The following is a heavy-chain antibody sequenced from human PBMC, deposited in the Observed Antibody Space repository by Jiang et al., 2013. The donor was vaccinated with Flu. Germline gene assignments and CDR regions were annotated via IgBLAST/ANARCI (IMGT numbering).Heavy chain of an antibody. CDR3: ARDLFSGSYYGNY. Sequence: GVVQPGRSLRLSCVASGFTLSTYWMSWVRQAPGKGLEWVANIKEDGSDKYCAGSVKGRFTISRDDAKNSLYLQMNSLRAEDTAVYYCARDLFSGSYYGNYWGQGTLVTVSS. CDR2: IKEDGSDK. CDR1: GFTLSTYW. D-gene: IGHD1-26*01. V-gene: IGHV3-7*01. J-gene: IGHJ4*02.